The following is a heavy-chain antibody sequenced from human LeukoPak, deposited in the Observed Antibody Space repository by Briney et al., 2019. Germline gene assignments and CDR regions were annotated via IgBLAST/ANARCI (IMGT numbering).Heavy chain of an antibody. D-gene: IGHD1-14*01. V-gene: IGHV4-59*01. CDR1: GGSISSYY. Sequence: PSETLSLTCTVSGGSISSYYWNWIRQPPGKGLEWIGYIYNSGSTNYNPSLKSRVTISVDTSKNQFSLKLKSVTAADTAVYYCARDRYHGREVSGYWGQGTLVTVSS. CDR3: ARDRYHGREVSGY. J-gene: IGHJ4*02. CDR2: IYNSGST.